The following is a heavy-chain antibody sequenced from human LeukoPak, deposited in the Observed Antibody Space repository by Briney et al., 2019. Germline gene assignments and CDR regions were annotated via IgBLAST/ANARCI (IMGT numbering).Heavy chain of an antibody. J-gene: IGHJ4*02. CDR2: IIPIFGTA. Sequence: SSVKVSCKASGGTFSNYAISWVRQAPGQGLEWMGGIIPIFGTANYAQKFQGRVTITADESTSTAYMELSSLRSEDTAVYYCARGSIAARPFDYWGQGTLVTVSS. V-gene: IGHV1-69*01. D-gene: IGHD6-6*01. CDR3: ARGSIAARPFDY. CDR1: GGTFSNYA.